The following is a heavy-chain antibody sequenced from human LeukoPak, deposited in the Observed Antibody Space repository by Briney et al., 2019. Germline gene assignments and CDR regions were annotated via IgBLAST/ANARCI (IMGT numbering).Heavy chain of an antibody. CDR1: GGSFSGYY. D-gene: IGHD4-23*01. J-gene: IGHJ4*02. CDR3: AGTPVVTQEGFDY. CDR2: INHSGST. Sequence: ASETLSLTCAVYGGSFSGYYWSWIRQPPGKGLEWIGEINHSGSTNYNPSLKSRVTISVDTSKNQFSLKLSPVTAADTAVYYCAGTPVVTQEGFDYWGQGTLVTVSS. V-gene: IGHV4-34*01.